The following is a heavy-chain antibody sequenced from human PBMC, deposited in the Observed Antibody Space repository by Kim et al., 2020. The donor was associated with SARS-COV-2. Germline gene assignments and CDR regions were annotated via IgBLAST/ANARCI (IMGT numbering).Heavy chain of an antibody. Sequence: GGSLRLSCAASGFTFSSSAMSWARQAPGKGLEWVSVSTDSGGNTYYADSVKGRFIISRDNSKNTVYLQMNSLRAEDTAVYYCANNPGRDDVDMWGQGTMVSVSS. CDR2: STDSGGNT. V-gene: IGHV3-23*01. CDR3: ANNPGRDDVDM. CDR1: GFTFSSSA. J-gene: IGHJ3*02.